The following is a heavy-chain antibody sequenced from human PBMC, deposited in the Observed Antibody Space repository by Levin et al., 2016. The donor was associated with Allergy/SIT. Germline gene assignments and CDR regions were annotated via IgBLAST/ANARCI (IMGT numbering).Heavy chain of an antibody. Sequence: GGSLRLSCAASGFTFSSFDMNWVRQAPGKGLEWVSGISGSGGTTYYADSVKGRFTISRDNSKNTLSLQMHSLRAEDTAVYYCAKDAVPLYNFWSAHYYIDVWGKGTTVTVSS. J-gene: IGHJ6*03. D-gene: IGHD3-3*01. CDR2: ISGSGGTT. CDR3: AKDAVPLYNFWSAHYYIDV. V-gene: IGHV3-23*01. CDR1: GFTFSSFD.